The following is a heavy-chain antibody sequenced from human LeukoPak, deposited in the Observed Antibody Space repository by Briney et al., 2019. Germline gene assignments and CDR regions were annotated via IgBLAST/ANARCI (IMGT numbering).Heavy chain of an antibody. V-gene: IGHV4-39*07. Sequence: SETLSLTCTVSGDSISSLSYYWGWIRQPPGKGLEWIGTFYYRATVFNSGSTYYNPSLKSRVTISLDTSNNQFSLRLSSVTAADTAVYYCSRGGGSDSSPRINAFDIWGQGTMLTVSS. J-gene: IGHJ3*02. D-gene: IGHD3-22*01. CDR2: FYYRATVFNSGST. CDR1: GDSISSLSYY. CDR3: SRGGGSDSSPRINAFDI.